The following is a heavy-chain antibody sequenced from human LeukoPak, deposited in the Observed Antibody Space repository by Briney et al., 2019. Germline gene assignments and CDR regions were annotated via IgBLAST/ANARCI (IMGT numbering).Heavy chain of an antibody. CDR1: GYTFTSYY. CDR3: AREPSGWFDDY. J-gene: IGHJ4*02. D-gene: IGHD6-19*01. Sequence: ASVKVSCKASGYTFTSYYMHWVRQAPGQGLEWMGWISAYNGNTNYAQKLQGRVTMTTDTSTSTAYMELRSLRSDDTAVYYCAREPSGWFDDYWGQGTLVAVSS. CDR2: ISAYNGNT. V-gene: IGHV1-18*04.